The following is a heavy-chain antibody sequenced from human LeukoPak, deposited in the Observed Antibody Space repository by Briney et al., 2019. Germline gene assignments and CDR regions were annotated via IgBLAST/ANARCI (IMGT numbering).Heavy chain of an antibody. D-gene: IGHD3-16*01. J-gene: IGHJ4*02. V-gene: IGHV3-23*01. CDR3: AKLQSHDYVWGSFH. CDR2: ISGSGGST. CDR1: GFTFSSYA. Sequence: GGSLRLSCAASGFTFSSYAMSWVRQAPGKGLEWVSGISGSGGSTYYADSVKGRFTISRDNSKNTLYLQMNSLRAEDTAVYYCAKLQSHDYVWGSFHWGQGTLVTVSS.